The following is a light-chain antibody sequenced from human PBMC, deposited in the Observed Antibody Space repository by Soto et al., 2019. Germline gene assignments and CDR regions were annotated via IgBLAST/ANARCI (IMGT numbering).Light chain of an antibody. J-gene: IGLJ3*02. V-gene: IGLV2-14*01. Sequence: QSALTQPASVSGSPGQSITISCTGTSSDVGGYNYVSWYQQHPGKAPKLMIYEVSNRPSGVSNRFSGSKSGNTASLTLSGLQAEDEAAYYCSSSTSSSTWVFGGGTKLTVL. CDR1: SSDVGGYNY. CDR2: EVS. CDR3: SSSTSSSTWV.